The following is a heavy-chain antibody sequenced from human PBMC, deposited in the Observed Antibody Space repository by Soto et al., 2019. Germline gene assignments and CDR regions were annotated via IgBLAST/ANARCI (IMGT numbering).Heavy chain of an antibody. CDR1: GFSFSSYA. V-gene: IGHV3-23*01. D-gene: IGHD3-10*01. J-gene: IGHJ3*01. Sequence: EVLLLESGGGLIQPGGSLRLSCAASGFSFSSYAMNWVRQAPGKGLEWVSVISGSGDRTRFADSVKGRFNISRDKSKSTLSLQMNSLRVEDTALYYCARSLWFGEVRGAFDVWGQGTMVSVSS. CDR3: ARSLWFGEVRGAFDV. CDR2: ISGSGDRT.